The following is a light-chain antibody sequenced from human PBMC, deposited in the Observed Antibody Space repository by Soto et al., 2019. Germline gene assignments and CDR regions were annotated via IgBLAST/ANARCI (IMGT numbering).Light chain of an antibody. CDR3: QSYDSSLSAGV. CDR2: GDN. Sequence: QSVLTQPPSVSGAPGQSVTISCTGSSSNIGAGYDVHWYQQLPGTAPKLLIYGDNNRPSGVPDRFSGSKSGTSASLAITGLQAEDEADYCCQSYDSSLSAGVFGGGTKLTVL. V-gene: IGLV1-40*01. J-gene: IGLJ3*02. CDR1: SSNIGAGYD.